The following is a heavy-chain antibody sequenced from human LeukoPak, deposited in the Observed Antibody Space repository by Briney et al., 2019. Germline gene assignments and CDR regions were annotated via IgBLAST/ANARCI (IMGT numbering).Heavy chain of an antibody. CDR1: GYTLTSYG. CDR3: ARHSLQGIQLWTAPDYYYYYGMDV. Sequence: ASVKVSCKASGYTLTSYGISWVRQAPGQGLEWMGWISAYNGNTNYAQKLQGRVTMTTDTSTSTAYMELRSLRSDDTAVYYCARHSLQGIQLWTAPDYYYYYGMDVWGQGTTVTVSS. J-gene: IGHJ6*02. V-gene: IGHV1-18*01. D-gene: IGHD5-18*01. CDR2: ISAYNGNT.